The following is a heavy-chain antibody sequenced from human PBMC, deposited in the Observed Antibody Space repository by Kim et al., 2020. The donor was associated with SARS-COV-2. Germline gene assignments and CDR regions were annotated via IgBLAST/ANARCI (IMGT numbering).Heavy chain of an antibody. CDR3: ARGFWFDP. J-gene: IGHJ5*02. CDR2: GST. V-gene: IGHV4-34*01. Sequence: GSTNSNTSLQSRVTISVDTSKNQFSLKLSSVTAADTAVYYCARGFWFDPWGQGTLVTVSS.